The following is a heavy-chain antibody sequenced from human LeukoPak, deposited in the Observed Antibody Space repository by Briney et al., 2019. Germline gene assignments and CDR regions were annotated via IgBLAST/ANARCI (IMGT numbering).Heavy chain of an antibody. J-gene: IGHJ4*02. CDR1: EYILSNFA. CDR3: AKDRTHRRYYDSTGYYNQYDY. CDR2: ISGNAAAT. Sequence: GGSLTLSCVASEYILSNFAMSWVRQAPGKGLDWVSTISGNAAATCYGDSVKGRFTISRDNSRNTLYLQMNSLRAEDTAIYYCAKDRTHRRYYDSTGYYNQYDYWGQGTLVTVSS. D-gene: IGHD3-22*01. V-gene: IGHV3-23*01.